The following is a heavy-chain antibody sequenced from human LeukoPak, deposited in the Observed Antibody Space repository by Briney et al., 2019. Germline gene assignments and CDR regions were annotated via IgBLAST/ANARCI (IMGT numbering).Heavy chain of an antibody. CDR1: GFTFSDYY. V-gene: IGHV3-30*02. CDR2: MRYDGSAT. J-gene: IGHJ4*02. CDR3: AKQHTASTYYFDW. D-gene: IGHD5-18*01. Sequence: PGRSLRLSCAASGFTFSDYYMSWIRQAPGKGLEWVAFMRYDGSATYYADSVKGRFTISRDNSKNTLYLQMNSLRAEDTAVFYCAKQHTASTYYFDWWGQGTLVTVSS.